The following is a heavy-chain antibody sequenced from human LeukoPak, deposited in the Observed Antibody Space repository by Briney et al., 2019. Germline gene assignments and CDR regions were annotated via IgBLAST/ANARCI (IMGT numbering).Heavy chain of an antibody. CDR3: ARRDIGIADAFDI. D-gene: IGHD3-10*01. J-gene: IGHJ3*02. V-gene: IGHV3-48*03. CDR2: ISSSGSTI. CDR1: GFTFSSHE. Sequence: GGSLRLSCEASGFTFSSHEMNWVRQAPGKGLEWVSYISSSGSTIYYADSVKGRFTISRDNAKNSLYLQMNSLTSEDTAIYYCARRDIGIADAFDIWGQGTLVTVSS.